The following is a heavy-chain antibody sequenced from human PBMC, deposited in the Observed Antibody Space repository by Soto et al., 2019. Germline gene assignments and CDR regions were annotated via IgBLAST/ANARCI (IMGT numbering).Heavy chain of an antibody. CDR1: GGAISSGDYY. D-gene: IGHD1-26*01. CDR2: IYYSGST. Sequence: PSETLSLTCTVSGGAISSGDYYWSWIRQPPGKGLEWIGYIYYSGSTYYNPSLKSRVTISVDTSKNQFSLKLSSVTAADTAVYYCARAEWDLLGVYYFDYWGQGTLVTVSS. J-gene: IGHJ4*02. CDR3: ARAEWDLLGVYYFDY. V-gene: IGHV4-30-4*01.